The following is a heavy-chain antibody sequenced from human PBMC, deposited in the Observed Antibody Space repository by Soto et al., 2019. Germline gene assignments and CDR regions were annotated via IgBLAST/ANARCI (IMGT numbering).Heavy chain of an antibody. J-gene: IGHJ6*02. D-gene: IGHD2-15*01. Sequence: EVQLVETGGGLIQPGGSLRLSCAASGFTVSSYYMSWVRQAPGKGLEWVSVIYSGGSTYYAGSVKGRFTIYRDNSKNTLYLQMNSLRAEDTAVYYCARDGCSGGSCDYYYGMDVWGQGTTVTVSS. CDR2: IYSGGST. CDR1: GFTVSSYY. CDR3: ARDGCSGGSCDYYYGMDV. V-gene: IGHV3-53*02.